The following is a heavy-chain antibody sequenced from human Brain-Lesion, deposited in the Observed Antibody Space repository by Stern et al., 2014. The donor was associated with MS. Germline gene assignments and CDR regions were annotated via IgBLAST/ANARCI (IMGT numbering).Heavy chain of an antibody. J-gene: IGHJ6*02. CDR2: IQPNTGGK. D-gene: IGHD3-3*01. CDR3: ARDQRGITIFGVVTDYYYLGMDV. Sequence: VHLVESGAEVKKPGASGKVSCKTSGYIFTGYYIHWGRQAPGQGLEWMAWIQPNTGGKKYAQKFQGRVTMSRDTSISTAYVELSSLTSDDTAVYYCARDQRGITIFGVVTDYYYLGMDVWGQGTTVTVSS. CDR1: GYIFTGYY. V-gene: IGHV1-2*02.